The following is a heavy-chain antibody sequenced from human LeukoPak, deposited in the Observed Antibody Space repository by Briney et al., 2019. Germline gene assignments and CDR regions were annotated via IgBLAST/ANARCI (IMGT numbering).Heavy chain of an antibody. CDR3: ASIVGTTGGFDAFHI. Sequence: SETLSLTCTVSGGSVSSSYYWGWIRQPPGKGLEWIGSICSGGNTCYNPSLQSRVTISVDTSKNQSSLKLNSVTAADTAVYYCASIVGTTGGFDAFHIWGQGTMVTVSS. V-gene: IGHV4-39*07. CDR1: GGSVSSSYY. D-gene: IGHD1-26*01. CDR2: ICSGGNT. J-gene: IGHJ3*02.